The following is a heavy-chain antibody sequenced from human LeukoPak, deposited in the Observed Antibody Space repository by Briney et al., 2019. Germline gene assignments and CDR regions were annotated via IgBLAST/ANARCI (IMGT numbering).Heavy chain of an antibody. CDR1: GGSISSYY. CDR2: IYTSGST. V-gene: IGHV4-4*07. CDR3: AAMGPAAAPVDY. J-gene: IGHJ4*02. D-gene: IGHD6-13*01. Sequence: SETLSLTCTVSGGSISSYYWSWIRQPAGKGLEWIGRIYTSGSTNYNPSLKSRVTMSVDTSKNQFSLKLSSVTAADTAVYYCAAMGPAAAPVDYWGQGTLVNVSS.